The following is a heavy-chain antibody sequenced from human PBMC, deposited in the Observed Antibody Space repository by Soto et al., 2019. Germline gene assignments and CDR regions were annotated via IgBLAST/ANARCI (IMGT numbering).Heavy chain of an antibody. CDR3: ARDGGYGYSSGWYYYYYGMDV. CDR2: ISYDGSNK. D-gene: IGHD6-19*01. CDR1: GFTFSSYA. V-gene: IGHV3-30-3*01. J-gene: IGHJ6*02. Sequence: PGGSLRLSCAASGFTFSSYAMHWVRQAPGKGLEWVAVISYDGSNKYYADSVKGRFTISRDNSKNTLYLQMNSLRAEDTAVYYCARDGGYGYSSGWYYYYYGMDVWGQGTTVTVSS.